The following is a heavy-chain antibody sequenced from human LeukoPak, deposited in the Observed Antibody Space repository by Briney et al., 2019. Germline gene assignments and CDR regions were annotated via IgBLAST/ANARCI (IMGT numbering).Heavy chain of an antibody. D-gene: IGHD3-3*01. CDR2: ISGSGGST. CDR1: GLTFSSYA. Sequence: PGGSLRLSCAASGLTFSSYAMSWVRQAPGKGLEWVSAISGSGGSTYYADSVKGRFTISRDNSKNTLYLQMNSLRAEDTAVYYCAKVIDFWSGSTAYYFDYWGQGTLVTVSS. V-gene: IGHV3-23*01. CDR3: AKVIDFWSGSTAYYFDY. J-gene: IGHJ4*02.